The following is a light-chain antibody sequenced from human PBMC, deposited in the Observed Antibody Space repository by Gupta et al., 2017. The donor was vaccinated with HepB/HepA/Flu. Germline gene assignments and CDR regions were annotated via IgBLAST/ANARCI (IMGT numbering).Light chain of an antibody. CDR2: TNN. Sequence: QSVLTQPPSASGTPGQRVTISWSGSSSNIGSYYAYWFQQLPGTAPTLLIYTNNQRPSGVPDRFSGSKSGTSASLAISGLRSEDEADYYCVAWDDSLSAVLFGGGTKLTV. CDR3: VAWDDSLSAVL. V-gene: IGLV1-47*01. CDR1: SSNIGSYY. J-gene: IGLJ2*01.